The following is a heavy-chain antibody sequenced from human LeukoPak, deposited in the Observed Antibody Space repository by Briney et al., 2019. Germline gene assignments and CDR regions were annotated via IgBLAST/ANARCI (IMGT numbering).Heavy chain of an antibody. V-gene: IGHV3-23*01. CDR1: GFTFSSLA. J-gene: IGHJ4*02. Sequence: GGPLRLSCAASGFTFSSLAMSWVRQAPGKGLEWVSAINFSGGTTYYADSVKGRFTISRDNFKNTLYLQMNGLRADDTAVYYCTKGHYYGSGSYWVWGQGTLVTVSS. CDR3: TKGHYYGSGSYWV. D-gene: IGHD3-10*01. CDR2: INFSGGTT.